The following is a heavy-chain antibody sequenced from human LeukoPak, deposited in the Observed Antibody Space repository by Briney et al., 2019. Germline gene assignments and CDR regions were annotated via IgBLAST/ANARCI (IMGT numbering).Heavy chain of an antibody. CDR1: GGSISSYY. D-gene: IGHD3-16*01. J-gene: IGHJ5*02. V-gene: IGHV4-59*08. Sequence: PSETLSLTCTVSGGSISSYYWSWLRQPPGKGLEWIGYIYYSGSTNYNPSLKSRVTISVDTYKNQFSLKLSSVTAGDTAVYYCARHSPVLGPYNWFDPWGQGTLVTVSS. CDR2: IYYSGST. CDR3: ARHSPVLGPYNWFDP.